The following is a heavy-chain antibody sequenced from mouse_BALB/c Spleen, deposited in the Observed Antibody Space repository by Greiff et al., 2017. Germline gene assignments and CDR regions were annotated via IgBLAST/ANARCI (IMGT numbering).Heavy chain of an antibody. CDR3: TRGGYYYYGSSYLDY. J-gene: IGHJ2*01. D-gene: IGHD1-1*01. Sequence: LKQPGSELVRPGASVKLSCKASGYTFTSYWMHWVKQRHGQGLEWIGNIYPGSGSTNYDEKFKSKGTLTVDTSSSTAYMHLSSLTSEDSAVYYCTRGGYYYYGSSYLDYWGQGTTLTVSS. CDR2: IYPGSGST. V-gene: IGHV1S22*01. CDR1: GYTFTSYW.